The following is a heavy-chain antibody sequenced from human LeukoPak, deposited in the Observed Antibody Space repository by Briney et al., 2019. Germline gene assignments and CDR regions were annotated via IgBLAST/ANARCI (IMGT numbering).Heavy chain of an antibody. CDR2: IRYDGSNK. J-gene: IGHJ4*02. V-gene: IGHV3-30*02. CDR3: VRDNAYKFDY. CDR1: GFTFSSYS. D-gene: IGHD5-24*01. Sequence: GGSLRLSCAASGFTFSSYSMNWVRQAPGKGLEWVAFIRYDGSNKYYADSVKGRFTISRDNANNTLYLQMNSPRVEDTAVYYCVRDNAYKFDYWGQGTLVTVSS.